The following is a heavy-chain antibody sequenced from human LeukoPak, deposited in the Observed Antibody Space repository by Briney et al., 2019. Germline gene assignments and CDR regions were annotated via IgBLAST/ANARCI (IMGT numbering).Heavy chain of an antibody. CDR3: ARGSARPDY. Sequence: SETLSLTCTVSGGSISSYYWSWIRQPPGKGLEWIGYIYYSGSTNYNPSLKSRVTISVDTSKNQFSLKLSSVTAADTAVYYCARGSARPDYWGQGTLVTVSS. V-gene: IGHV4-59*01. D-gene: IGHD6-6*01. J-gene: IGHJ4*02. CDR1: GGSISSYY. CDR2: IYYSGST.